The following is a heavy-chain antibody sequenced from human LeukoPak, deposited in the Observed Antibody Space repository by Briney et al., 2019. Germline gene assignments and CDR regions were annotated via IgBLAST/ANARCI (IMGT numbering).Heavy chain of an antibody. CDR3: AKSELVVPDYYYYYYMDV. CDR1: GFTFSSYS. D-gene: IGHD2-2*01. V-gene: IGHV3-30*18. CDR2: ISYDGSNK. Sequence: GGSLRLSCAASGFTFSSYSIHWVRQAPGKGLEWVAVISYDGSNKYYADSVKGRFTISRDNSKNTLYLEMNSLRAEDTAVYYCAKSELVVPDYYYYYYMDVWGKGTTVTISS. J-gene: IGHJ6*03.